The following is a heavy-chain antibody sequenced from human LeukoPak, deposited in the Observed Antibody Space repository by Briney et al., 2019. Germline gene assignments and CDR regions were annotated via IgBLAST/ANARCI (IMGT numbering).Heavy chain of an antibody. CDR2: IYYSGST. D-gene: IGHD2-2*01. V-gene: IGHV4-39*07. J-gene: IGHJ6*03. Sequence: SETLSLTCTVSGGSISSSSYYWGWIRQPPGKGLEWIGSIYYSGSTNYNPSLKSRVTMSVDTSKNQFSLKLSSVTAADTAVYYCARDRDIVVVPAAPYYYNMDVWGKGTTVTVSS. CDR3: ARDRDIVVVPAAPYYYNMDV. CDR1: GGSISSSSYY.